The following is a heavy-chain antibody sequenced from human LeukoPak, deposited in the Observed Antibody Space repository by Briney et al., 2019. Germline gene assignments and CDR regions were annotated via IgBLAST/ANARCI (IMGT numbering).Heavy chain of an antibody. CDR2: ISGSGGST. CDR1: GFTFSSYA. D-gene: IGHD6-13*01. CDR3: AKGEVRAAAGTGFDY. Sequence: GGSLRLSCAASGFTFSSYAMSWVRQAPGKGLEWVSAISGSGGSTYYADSVKGRFTISRDNSKNTLYLQMNSLRAEDTAVYQCAKGEVRAAAGTGFDYWGQGTLVTVSS. J-gene: IGHJ4*02. V-gene: IGHV3-23*01.